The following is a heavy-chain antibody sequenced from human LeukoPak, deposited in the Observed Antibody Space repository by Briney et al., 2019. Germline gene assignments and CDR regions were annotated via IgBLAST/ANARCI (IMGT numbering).Heavy chain of an antibody. CDR3: ARDLGYCSSTSCYRGMDV. J-gene: IGHJ6*03. V-gene: IGHV3-48*01. Sequence: PGGSLRLSCAASGFTFSSYSMNWVRQAPGKGLEWVSYISSSSSTIYYADSVKGRFTISRDNAKNSLYLQMNSLRAEDTAVYYCARDLGYCSSTSCYRGMDVWGKGTTVTVSS. D-gene: IGHD2-2*01. CDR2: ISSSSSTI. CDR1: GFTFSSYS.